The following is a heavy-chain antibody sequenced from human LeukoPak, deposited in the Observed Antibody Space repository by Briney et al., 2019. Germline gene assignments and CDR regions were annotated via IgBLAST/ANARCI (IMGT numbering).Heavy chain of an antibody. Sequence: GGSLRLSCAASGFTFSSYGMHWVRQAPGKGLEGVAVISYDGSNKYYADSVKGRFTISRDNSKNTLYPQMNSLRAEDTAVYYCAKRGRFAGNWSDPWGQGTLVTVSS. J-gene: IGHJ5*02. V-gene: IGHV3-30*18. D-gene: IGHD3-10*01. CDR2: ISYDGSNK. CDR3: AKRGRFAGNWSDP. CDR1: GFTFSSYG.